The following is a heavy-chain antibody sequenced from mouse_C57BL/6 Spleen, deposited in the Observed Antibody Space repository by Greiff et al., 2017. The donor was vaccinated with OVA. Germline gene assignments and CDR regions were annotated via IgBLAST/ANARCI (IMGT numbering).Heavy chain of an antibody. CDR1: GFTFSNYW. CDR2: IRLKSDNYAT. J-gene: IGHJ4*01. Sequence: EVKVEESGGGLVQPGGSMKLSCVASGFTFSNYWMNWVRQSPEKGLEWVAQIRLKSDNYATHYAESVKGRFTISRDDSKSSVYLQTNNLRAEDTGIYYCTDGSYYAMDYWGQGTSVTVSS. V-gene: IGHV6-3*01. CDR3: TDGSYYAMDY.